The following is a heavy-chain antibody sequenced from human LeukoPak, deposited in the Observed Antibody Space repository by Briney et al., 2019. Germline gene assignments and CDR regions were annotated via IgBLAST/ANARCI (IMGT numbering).Heavy chain of an antibody. J-gene: IGHJ4*02. Sequence: PGGSLRLSCAASGFTFSSYAMSWVRQAPGKGLEWVSGISGSGGSTNHADSVKGRFTISRDNSKNTLYLQMNSLRAEDTAVYYCAKADGYNNGWYCDYWGLGTLVTVSS. CDR1: GFTFSSYA. CDR2: ISGSGGST. D-gene: IGHD6-13*01. CDR3: AKADGYNNGWYCDY. V-gene: IGHV3-23*01.